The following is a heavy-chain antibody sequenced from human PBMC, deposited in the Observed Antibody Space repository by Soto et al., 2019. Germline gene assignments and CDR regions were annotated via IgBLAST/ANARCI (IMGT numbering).Heavy chain of an antibody. J-gene: IGHJ4*02. Sequence: QVQLVQSGAEVKKPGSSVKVSCKASGGIFSTYAISWLRQAPGQGLEWMGGIIPIFGTPNYAKRFQGRVTTNADESTSTAYMELIRLRSEDTAVYYCSRDRDDYGSGNYYNRIDFWGQGTLVTVSS. D-gene: IGHD3-10*01. V-gene: IGHV1-69*01. CDR2: IIPIFGTP. CDR1: GGIFSTYA. CDR3: SRDRDDYGSGNYYNRIDF.